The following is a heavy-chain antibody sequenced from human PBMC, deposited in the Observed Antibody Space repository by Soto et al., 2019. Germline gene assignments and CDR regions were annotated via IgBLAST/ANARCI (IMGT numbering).Heavy chain of an antibody. CDR3: ARDRFDYSNYPNWFDP. V-gene: IGHV1-69*13. CDR2: IIPIFGTA. CDR1: GGTFSSYA. D-gene: IGHD4-4*01. Sequence: SVKVSCKASGGTFSSYAISWVRQAPGQGLEWMGGIIPIFGTANYVQKFQGRVTITADESTSTAYMELSSLRSEDTAVYYCARDRFDYSNYPNWFDPWGQGTLVTVSS. J-gene: IGHJ5*02.